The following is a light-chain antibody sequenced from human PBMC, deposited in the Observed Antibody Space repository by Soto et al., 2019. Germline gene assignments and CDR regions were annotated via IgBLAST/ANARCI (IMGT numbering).Light chain of an antibody. CDR1: QSVSSY. CDR2: DAS. Sequence: EIVLTQSPATLSLSPGERATLSCRASQSVSSYLAWYQQKPGQAPRLLIYDASNRATGIPARFSGSGSGTDFTLTISSLEPEDFAVYYCKQSSNWPPAFTFGPGTKVDIK. V-gene: IGKV3-11*01. CDR3: KQSSNWPPAFT. J-gene: IGKJ3*01.